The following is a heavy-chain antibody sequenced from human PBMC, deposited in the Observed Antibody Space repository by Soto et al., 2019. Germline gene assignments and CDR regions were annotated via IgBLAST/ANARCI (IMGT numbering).Heavy chain of an antibody. J-gene: IGHJ4*02. CDR2: IIPIFGTA. CDR3: ARDKTGYCSGGSCYSEYYFDY. CDR1: GGTFSSYA. V-gene: IGHV1-69*12. D-gene: IGHD2-15*01. Sequence: QVQLVQSGAEVKKPGSSVKVSCKASGGTFSSYAISWVRQAPGQGLEWMGGIIPIFGTANYAQKFQGRVTITADESTXXAXMXXSSLRSEDTAVYYCARDKTGYCSGGSCYSEYYFDYWGQGTLVTVSS.